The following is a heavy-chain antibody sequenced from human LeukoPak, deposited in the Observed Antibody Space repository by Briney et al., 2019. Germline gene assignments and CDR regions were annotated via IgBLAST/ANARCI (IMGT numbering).Heavy chain of an antibody. D-gene: IGHD6-13*01. CDR2: ISYDGSNK. CDR3: AKDSSSWYSVYYFDY. V-gene: IGHV3-30*18. CDR1: GFTFSSYS. Sequence: GGSLRLSCAASGFTFSSYSMNWVRQAPGKGLEWVAVISYDGSNKYYADSVKGRFTISRDNSKNTLYLQMNSLRAEDTAVYYCAKDSSSWYSVYYFDYWGQGTLVTVSS. J-gene: IGHJ4*02.